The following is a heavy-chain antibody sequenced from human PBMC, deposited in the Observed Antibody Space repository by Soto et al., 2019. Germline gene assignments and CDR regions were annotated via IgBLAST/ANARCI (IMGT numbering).Heavy chain of an antibody. CDR1: GYTFNTYF. Sequence: HVQLVQSGGELKKPGASVKVSCNTSGYTFNTYFITWVRQAPGQGLEWMGWISPHNGNTNYAEKFQGRVTMTADTNTKTAYMELRNPRIDDTALYLCARDTRNSFDYWGQGTPVTVSS. J-gene: IGHJ4*02. V-gene: IGHV1-18*01. CDR2: ISPHNGNT. CDR3: ARDTRNSFDY.